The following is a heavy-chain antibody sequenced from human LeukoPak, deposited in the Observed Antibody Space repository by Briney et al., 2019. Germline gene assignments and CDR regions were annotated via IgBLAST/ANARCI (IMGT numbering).Heavy chain of an antibody. D-gene: IGHD3-10*02. Sequence: GGSLRLSCAASGFSFSTYGMHWVRQAPGKGLEWVAVISYDGSNKYYADSVKGRFTISRDNSKNTLYLQMNSLRAEDTGVYYCAELGITMIGGVWGKGTTVTISS. CDR2: ISYDGSNK. CDR3: AELGITMIGGV. CDR1: GFSFSTYG. V-gene: IGHV3-30*18. J-gene: IGHJ6*04.